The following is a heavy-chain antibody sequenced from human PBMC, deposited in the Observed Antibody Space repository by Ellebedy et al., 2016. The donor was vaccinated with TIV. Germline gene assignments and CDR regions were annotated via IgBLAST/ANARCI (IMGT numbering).Heavy chain of an antibody. CDR1: GGSISSGSYY. V-gene: IGHV4-61*02. CDR2: IYTSGST. J-gene: IGHJ4*02. Sequence: SETLSLXXTVSGGSISSGSYYWSWIRQPAGKGLEWIGRIYTSGSTNYNPSLKSRVTMSVDTSKNQFSLKLSSVTAADTAVYYCARDGDYDILTGLFDYWGQGTLVTVSS. D-gene: IGHD3-9*01. CDR3: ARDGDYDILTGLFDY.